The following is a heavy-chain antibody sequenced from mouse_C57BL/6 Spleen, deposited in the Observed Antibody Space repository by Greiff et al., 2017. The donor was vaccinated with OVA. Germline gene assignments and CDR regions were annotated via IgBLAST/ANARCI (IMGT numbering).Heavy chain of an antibody. Sequence: VQLQQSGAELVRPGASVRLSCTASGFNIKDDYMHWVKQRPEQGLEWIGWIDPENGDTEYASKFQGKATITADTSSNTAYLQLSSLTSEDTAVYYCTSYGNYAGVDYWGQGTSVTVSS. CDR1: GFNIKDDY. D-gene: IGHD2-1*01. V-gene: IGHV14-4*01. CDR2: IDPENGDT. J-gene: IGHJ4*01. CDR3: TSYGNYAGVDY.